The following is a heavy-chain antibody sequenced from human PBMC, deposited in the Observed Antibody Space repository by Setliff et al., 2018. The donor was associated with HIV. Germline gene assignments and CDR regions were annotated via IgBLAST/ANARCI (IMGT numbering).Heavy chain of an antibody. V-gene: IGHV4-38-2*01. CDR3: ARVLPYDSSGYLLYYFDY. CDR1: GYSISSGYY. D-gene: IGHD3-22*01. J-gene: IGHJ4*02. CDR2: LSPSGTT. Sequence: KSSETLSLTCAVSGYSISSGYYTNWIRQPPGKGLEWIGELSPSGTTRSNPSLNSRVIISVDTSKNQFSLKLSSVTAADTAVYYCARVLPYDSSGYLLYYFDYWGQGTLVTVSS.